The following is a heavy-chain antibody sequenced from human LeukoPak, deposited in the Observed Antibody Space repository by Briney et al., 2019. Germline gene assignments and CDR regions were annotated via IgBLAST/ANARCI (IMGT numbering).Heavy chain of an antibody. Sequence: PGGSLRLSCAASGFTFDDYTMHWVRQAPGKGLEWVSLISWDGGSTYYADSVKGRFTISRDNSKNSLYLQMNSLRTEDTALYYCVRMRYYDFWSGYSSANHRGAFDYWGQGTLVTVSS. CDR3: VRMRYYDFWSGYSSANHRGAFDY. CDR2: ISWDGGST. CDR1: GFTFDDYT. V-gene: IGHV3-43*01. J-gene: IGHJ4*02. D-gene: IGHD3-3*01.